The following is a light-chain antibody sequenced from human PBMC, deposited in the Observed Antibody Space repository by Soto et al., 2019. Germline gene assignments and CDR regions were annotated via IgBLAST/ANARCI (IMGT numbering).Light chain of an antibody. J-gene: IGKJ1*01. Sequence: IVMKQSPATLSVSPGERATLSFRASQSVSSNLAWYLQKPGQAPRLLIYGASNRATGIPDRFSGSGSGTDFTLTISRLEPEDFAVYYCQQYGSSGTFGQGTKVDIK. CDR2: GAS. CDR1: QSVSSN. V-gene: IGKV3-20*01. CDR3: QQYGSSGT.